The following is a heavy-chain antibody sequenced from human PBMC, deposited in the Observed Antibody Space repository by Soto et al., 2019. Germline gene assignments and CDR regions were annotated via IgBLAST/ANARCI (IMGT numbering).Heavy chain of an antibody. J-gene: IGHJ5*02. CDR1: GGSISSYY. CDR3: ARLLFGAANWFDP. Sequence: SETLSLTCTVSGGSISSYYWSWIRQPPGKGLEWIGYIYYSGSINYNPSLKSRVTISLDTSKNQFSLKLSSVTAADTAVYYCARLLFGAANWFDPWGQGTLVTV. D-gene: IGHD3-10*01. CDR2: IYYSGSI. V-gene: IGHV4-59*01.